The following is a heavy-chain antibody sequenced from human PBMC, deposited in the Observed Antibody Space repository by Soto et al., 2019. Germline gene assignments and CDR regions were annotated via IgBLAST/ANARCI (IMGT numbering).Heavy chain of an antibody. Sequence: PGGSLRLSCAASGFSFSSYAMSWFRQAPGKGLEWVSAISGSGGSTYYADSVKGRFTISRDNSKNMLYLQMNSLRPEDTALYYCTKARLWGGDGYNSYYYNAMDVWGQGTTVTVSS. V-gene: IGHV3-23*01. J-gene: IGHJ6*02. CDR2: ISGSGGST. D-gene: IGHD3-16*01. CDR1: GFSFSSYA. CDR3: TKARLWGGDGYNSYYYNAMDV.